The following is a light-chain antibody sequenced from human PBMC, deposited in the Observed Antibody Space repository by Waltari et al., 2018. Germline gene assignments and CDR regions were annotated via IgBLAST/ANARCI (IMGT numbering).Light chain of an antibody. CDR2: EVS. CDR1: SDVGGYTY. J-gene: IGLJ2*01. Sequence: SDVGGYTYVSWYQQHPGKAPKLMIYEVSKRPSGGSNRFSGSKSGNTASLTISGLQAEDEADYYCSSYTSSSTVVFGGGTQLTVL. CDR3: SSYTSSSTVV. V-gene: IGLV2-14*01.